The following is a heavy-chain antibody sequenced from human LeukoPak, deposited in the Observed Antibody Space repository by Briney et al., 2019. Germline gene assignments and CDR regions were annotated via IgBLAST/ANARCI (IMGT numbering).Heavy chain of an antibody. CDR3: ARQGWSSASGYYFDY. CDR1: GGSLSSSSYY. CDR2: IYYSGST. V-gene: IGHV4-39*01. Sequence: SETLSLTCGVSGGSLSSSSYYWGWIRQPPGKGLEWVGPIYYSGSTYYNPSLKSRVTISVDTSKNQFSLKLSSVTAADTAVYYCARQGWSSASGYYFDYWGQGTLVTVSS. J-gene: IGHJ4*02. D-gene: IGHD6-19*01.